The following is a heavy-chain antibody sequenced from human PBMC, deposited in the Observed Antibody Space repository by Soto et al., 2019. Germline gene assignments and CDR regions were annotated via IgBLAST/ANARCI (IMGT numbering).Heavy chain of an antibody. Sequence: SETLSLTCAVYGGSFSGYYWSWIRQPPGKGLEWIGEINHSGSTNYNPSLKSRVTISVDTSKNQFSLKLSSVTAADTAVYYCARGLDYYDSSGYYGYYYYYYGMEVWGQGTTDTVS. CDR2: INHSGST. D-gene: IGHD3-22*01. V-gene: IGHV4-34*01. CDR1: GGSFSGYY. CDR3: ARGLDYYDSSGYYGYYYYYYGMEV. J-gene: IGHJ6*02.